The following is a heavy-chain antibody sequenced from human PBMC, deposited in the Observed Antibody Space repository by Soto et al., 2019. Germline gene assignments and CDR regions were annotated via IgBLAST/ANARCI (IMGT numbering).Heavy chain of an antibody. CDR2: IYYSGST. J-gene: IGHJ3*02. D-gene: IGHD5-12*01. V-gene: IGHV4-30-4*01. CDR1: GGSISSGYYY. CDR3: ARQRGYDNAFDI. Sequence: TLSLTCTVSGGSISSGYYYWSWIRQPPGKGLEWIGYIYYSGSTYYNPPLKSRLTISVDTSKNQFSLKLSSVTTADTAVYYCARQRGYDNAFDIWGQGTMVTVSS.